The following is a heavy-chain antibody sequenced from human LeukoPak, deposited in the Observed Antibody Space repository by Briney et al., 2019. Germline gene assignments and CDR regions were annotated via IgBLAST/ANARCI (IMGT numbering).Heavy chain of an antibody. Sequence: ASVKVSCKASGHTFTSYAMHWVRQAPGQRLEWMGWINAGNGNTKYSQKFQGRVTITRDTSASTAYMELSSLRSEDTAVYYCARGGDSSGWYIIETDDNWFDPWGQGTLVTVSS. V-gene: IGHV1-3*01. J-gene: IGHJ5*02. CDR3: ARGGDSSGWYIIETDDNWFDP. CDR2: INAGNGNT. CDR1: GHTFTSYA. D-gene: IGHD6-19*01.